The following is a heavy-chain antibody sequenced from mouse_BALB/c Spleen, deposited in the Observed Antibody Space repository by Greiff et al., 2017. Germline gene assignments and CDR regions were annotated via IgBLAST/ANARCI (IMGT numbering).Heavy chain of an antibody. CDR3: EREVRRGYDFDY. V-gene: IGHV1S81*02. D-gene: IGHD2-14*01. Sequence: QVQLQQPGAELVKPGASVKLSCKASGYTFTSYWMHWVKQRPGQGLEWIGEINPSNGRTNYNEKFKSKATLTVDKSSSTAYMQLSSLTSEDSAVYYCEREVRRGYDFDYWGQGTTLTVSS. CDR1: GYTFTSYW. J-gene: IGHJ2*01. CDR2: INPSNGRT.